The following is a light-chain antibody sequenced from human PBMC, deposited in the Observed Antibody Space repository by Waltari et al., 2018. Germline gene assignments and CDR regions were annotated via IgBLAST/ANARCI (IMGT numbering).Light chain of an antibody. CDR1: SGSLSSTSY. Sequence: QTVVTQEPSLSVSPGGTVTLTCVLSSGSLSSTSYATWYQQTPGQAPRTLVYKGSSRSYGVPDRFSGSILGNKAALTITGAQADDESDYYCSLYMGSGIWVFGGGTKLTVL. CDR2: KGS. CDR3: SLYMGSGIWV. J-gene: IGLJ3*02. V-gene: IGLV8-61*01.